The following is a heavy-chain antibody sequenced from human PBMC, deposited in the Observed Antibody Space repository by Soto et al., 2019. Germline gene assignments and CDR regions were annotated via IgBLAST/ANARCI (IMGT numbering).Heavy chain of an antibody. CDR3: VRDGTKTLRDWFDP. D-gene: IGHD1-1*01. Sequence: SXTLSLTFTVSCASIMGFYWSWIRESAGKGLEWVGRIYATGTTDYDPSLKSRVMMSVDTSKKQFSLKLRSVTAADTAVYYCVRDGTKTLRDWFDPWAQGISVTVSS. CDR2: IYATGTT. V-gene: IGHV4-4*07. J-gene: IGHJ5*02. CDR1: CASIMGFY.